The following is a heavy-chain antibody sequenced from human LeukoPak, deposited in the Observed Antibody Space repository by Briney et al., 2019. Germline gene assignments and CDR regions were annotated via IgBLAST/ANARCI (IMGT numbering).Heavy chain of an antibody. CDR2: ISYSGGST. CDR1: GFTFSNYA. D-gene: IGHD2-2*01. Sequence: GGSLRLSCAASGFTFSNYAMSWARQAPGKGLEWVSAISYSGGSTYYADSVKGRFTISRDNSKNTLYLQMNSLRAEDTAVYFCAKGRSSSSTSCSDYWGQGTLVTVSS. CDR3: AKGRSSSSTSCSDY. J-gene: IGHJ4*02. V-gene: IGHV3-23*01.